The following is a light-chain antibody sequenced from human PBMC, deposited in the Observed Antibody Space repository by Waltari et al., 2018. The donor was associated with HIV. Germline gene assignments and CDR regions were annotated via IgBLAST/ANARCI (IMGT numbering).Light chain of an antibody. J-gene: IGLJ3*02. V-gene: IGLV2-11*01. CDR3: CSYAGTYTWV. CDR1: SSDVGGSNY. CDR2: DVS. Sequence: QSALTQPRSVSGSPGQSVTISCTGTSSDVGGSNYVSWYQQPPGKAPKLMIYDVSNRPSGVPDRFSGSKSGNTASLTISGLQAEDEADYYCCSYAGTYTWVFGGGTKLTVL.